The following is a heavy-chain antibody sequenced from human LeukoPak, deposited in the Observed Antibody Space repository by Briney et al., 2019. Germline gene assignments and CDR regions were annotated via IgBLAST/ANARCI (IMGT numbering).Heavy chain of an antibody. V-gene: IGHV1-18*04. CDR2: ISAYNGNT. Sequence: GASVKVSCKASGYAFTSHFMHWVRQAPGQGLEWMGWISAYNGNTNYAQKLQGRVTMTTDTSTSTAYMELRSLRSDDTAVYYCARVLGRVGATRYYFDYWGQGTLVTVSS. D-gene: IGHD1-26*01. CDR1: GYAFTSHF. CDR3: ARVLGRVGATRYYFDY. J-gene: IGHJ4*02.